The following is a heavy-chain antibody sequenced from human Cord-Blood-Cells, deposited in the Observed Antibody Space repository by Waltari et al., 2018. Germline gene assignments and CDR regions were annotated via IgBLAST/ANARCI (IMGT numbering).Heavy chain of an antibody. J-gene: IGHJ4*02. Sequence: EVQLLESGGGLVQPGGSLSPSCAAPGFPFSSYAMTWVRQAPGKGLEWVSAISGSGGSTYYADSVKGRFTISRDNSKNTLYLQMNSLRAEDTAVYYCARHGPGKWVDYWGQGTLVTVSS. D-gene: IGHD1-26*01. CDR3: ARHGPGKWVDY. CDR2: ISGSGGST. CDR1: GFPFSSYA. V-gene: IGHV3-23*01.